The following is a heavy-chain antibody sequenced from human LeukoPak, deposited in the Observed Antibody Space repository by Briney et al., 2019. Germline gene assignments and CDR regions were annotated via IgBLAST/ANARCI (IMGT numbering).Heavy chain of an antibody. J-gene: IGHJ6*04. D-gene: IGHD2-21*01. CDR2: ISSSGRSI. V-gene: IGHV3-48*01. CDR3: ARGLNSAFDV. CDR1: GFTFSSYD. Sequence: GGSLRLSCAGSGFTFSSYDMNWVRQSPGKGLEWISYISSSGRSIYYSESVRGRFAISRDNARISLSLQMAGLTAEDTAVYYCARGLNSAFDVWGNGTTVTVSS.